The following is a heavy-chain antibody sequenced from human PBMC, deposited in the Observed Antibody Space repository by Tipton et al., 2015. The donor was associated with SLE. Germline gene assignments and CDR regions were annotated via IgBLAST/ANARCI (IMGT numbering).Heavy chain of an antibody. CDR1: GYTFIDFY. V-gene: IGHV1-2*02. J-gene: IGHJ4*02. Sequence: QLVQSGAEVKKPGASVKVSCKASGYTFIDFYLHWVRQAPGQGPEWMGWINPNTGGTNYAKIFQGRVTMTRDTSINTAYMELPRLTSVDTAVYYCAISPTGTYFFSYYFDYWGQGTLVTVSA. D-gene: IGHD6-13*01. CDR2: INPNTGGT. CDR3: AISPTGTYFFSYYFDY.